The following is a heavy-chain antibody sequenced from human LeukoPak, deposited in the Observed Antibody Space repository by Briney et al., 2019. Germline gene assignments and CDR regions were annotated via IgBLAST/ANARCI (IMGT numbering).Heavy chain of an antibody. CDR3: ARDLAIGEYCSSTSCYYGDFDY. Sequence: SGGSLRLSCAASGFTFSSYSMNWVRQAPGKGLEWVSSISSSSSYIYYADSVKGRFTISRDNAKNSLYLQMNSLRAEDTAVYYCARDLAIGEYCSSTSCYYGDFDYWGQGILVTVSS. CDR2: ISSSSSYI. V-gene: IGHV3-21*01. J-gene: IGHJ4*02. CDR1: GFTFSSYS. D-gene: IGHD2-2*01.